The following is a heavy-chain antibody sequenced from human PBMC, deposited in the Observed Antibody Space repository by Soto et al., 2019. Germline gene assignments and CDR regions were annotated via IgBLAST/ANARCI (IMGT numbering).Heavy chain of an antibody. CDR2: ISTSGGTT. CDR1: GFILSSYE. V-gene: IGHV3-48*03. CDR3: ARDCGKGYGMDV. Sequence: EVQLVKSGGGLVQPGGSLRLSCAASGFILSSYEMNWVRQAPGKGLEWVSHISTSGGTTYYADSVKGRFTISRDNAKNSLYLQMNSLRDEDTAVYYCARDCGKGYGMDVWGQGTTVTVSS. J-gene: IGHJ6*02.